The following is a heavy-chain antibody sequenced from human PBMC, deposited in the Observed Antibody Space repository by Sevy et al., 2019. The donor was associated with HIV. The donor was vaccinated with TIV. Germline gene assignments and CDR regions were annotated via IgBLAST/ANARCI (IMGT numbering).Heavy chain of an antibody. CDR1: GYIFKDYG. D-gene: IGHD2-2*01. J-gene: IGHJ5*02. CDR2: ISAYNGNT. CDR3: AREPSIVAVPVAAWYDP. Sequence: ASVKVSCKASGYIFKDYGISWLRQAPGQGLEWMGWISAYNGNTENAQKFQGRVTMTADTSTTTAYMELRRLRSDDSAVDYCAREPSIVAVPVAAWYDPWGQGTLVTVSS. V-gene: IGHV1-18*01.